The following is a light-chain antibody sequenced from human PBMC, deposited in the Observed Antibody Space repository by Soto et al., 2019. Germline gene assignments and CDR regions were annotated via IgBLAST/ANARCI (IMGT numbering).Light chain of an antibody. Sequence: IQMTQSPSSLSAYVGDRVTITCRASQSISNYLNWYQQKPGKAPKLLIYAASSLQSGVPSRFSGSGSGTDFTLTISSLQPEDFATYYCHQSYSTPLITFGQGTRLESK. CDR1: QSISNY. J-gene: IGKJ5*01. V-gene: IGKV1-39*01. CDR2: AAS. CDR3: HQSYSTPLIT.